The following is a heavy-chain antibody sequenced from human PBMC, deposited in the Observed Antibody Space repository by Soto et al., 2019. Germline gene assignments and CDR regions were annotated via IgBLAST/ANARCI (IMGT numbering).Heavy chain of an antibody. D-gene: IGHD3-16*02. CDR1: GYSFISYW. CDR3: ARADLRYTSYFDF. Sequence: GESLKISCKVSGYSFISYWIGWVRQMPGKGLEWMAIIYPDDSDTIYSPFFQGQVTISADKSITTVYLQWSSLKASDTAIYYCARADLRYTSYFDFWGEGTRVTVSS. CDR2: IYPDDSDT. J-gene: IGHJ4*02. V-gene: IGHV5-51*01.